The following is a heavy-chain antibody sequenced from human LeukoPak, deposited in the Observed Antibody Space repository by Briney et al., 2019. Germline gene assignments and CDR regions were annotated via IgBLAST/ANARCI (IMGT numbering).Heavy chain of an antibody. CDR3: ARGPNEYCSSTSCYSGYDY. Sequence: SQTLSLTCAISGDSVSSNIAAWNWIRQSPSRGLEWLGRTYYRSKWYNDYAVSVKSRITINPDTSKNQFSLQLNSVTPEDTAVYYCARGPNEYCSSTSCYSGYDYWGQGTLVTVSS. J-gene: IGHJ4*02. V-gene: IGHV6-1*01. D-gene: IGHD2-2*02. CDR2: TYYRSKWYN. CDR1: GDSVSSNIAA.